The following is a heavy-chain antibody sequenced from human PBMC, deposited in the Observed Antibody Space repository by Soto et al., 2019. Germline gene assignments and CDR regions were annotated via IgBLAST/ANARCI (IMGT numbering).Heavy chain of an antibody. CDR3: AKGQLAVAAPYNWFDP. CDR1: GFTFSSYA. D-gene: IGHD6-19*01. J-gene: IGHJ5*02. Sequence: EVKLLESGGGLVQPGGSLRLSCAASGFTFSSYAMSWVRQAPGKGLEWVSSITGGGDNTHYAGSVKGRFTISSDNSKNTLSLQMDSLRVEDTAVYHCAKGQLAVAAPYNWFDPWGQGTLVTVSS. V-gene: IGHV3-23*01. CDR2: ITGGGDNT.